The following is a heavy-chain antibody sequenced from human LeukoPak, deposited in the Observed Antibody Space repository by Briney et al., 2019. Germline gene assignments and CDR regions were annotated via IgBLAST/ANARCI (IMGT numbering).Heavy chain of an antibody. CDR1: GFTFSSYG. V-gene: IGHV3-33*01. D-gene: IGHD1/OR15-1a*01. CDR2: IWYDGSNK. J-gene: IGHJ4*02. Sequence: GGSLRLSCAASGFTFSSYGMHWVRQAPGKGLEWVAVIWYDGSNKYYADSAKGRFTISRDNSKNTLHLQMNSLRVEDTAVYYCARSNCNSCYLGVWYYFDYWGQGTLVTVSS. CDR3: ARSNCNSCYLGVWYYFDY.